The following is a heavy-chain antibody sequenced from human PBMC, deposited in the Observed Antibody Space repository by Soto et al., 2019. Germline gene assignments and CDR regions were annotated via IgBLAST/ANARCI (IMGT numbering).Heavy chain of an antibody. J-gene: IGHJ4*02. V-gene: IGHV4-28*01. CDR2: IYYSGST. CDR3: ARTISRTGTYYFDY. CDR1: GYSISSINW. D-gene: IGHD1-1*01. Sequence: PSETLSLTCAVSGYSISSINWWGWIRQPPGKGLEWIGYIYYSGSTYYNPSLKSRVTMSVDTSKNQFSLKLSSVTAVDTAVYYCARTISRTGTYYFDYWGQGTLVTVSS.